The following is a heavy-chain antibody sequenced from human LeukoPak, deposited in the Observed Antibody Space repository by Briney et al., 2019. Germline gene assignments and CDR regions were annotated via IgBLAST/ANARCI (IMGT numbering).Heavy chain of an antibody. J-gene: IGHJ4*02. CDR1: GFTFSSYW. CDR2: IKQDGSEK. Sequence: PGGSLRLSCAASGFTFSSYWMSWVRQAPGKGLEWVANIKQDGSEKYYVDSVKGRFTISRDNSKNTLYLQMNSLRVEDTAVYYCAKGSSSSRPYYFDFWGQGTLVTVSS. D-gene: IGHD6-6*01. V-gene: IGHV3-7*03. CDR3: AKGSSSSRPYYFDF.